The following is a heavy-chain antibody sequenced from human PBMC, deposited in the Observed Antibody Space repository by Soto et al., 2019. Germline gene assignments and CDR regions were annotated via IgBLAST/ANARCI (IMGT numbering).Heavy chain of an antibody. CDR3: ARSGYRSSWFHFDY. CDR2: IYYSGST. J-gene: IGHJ4*02. D-gene: IGHD6-13*01. V-gene: IGHV4-59*01. Sequence: SETLSLTCTVPGGSISSYYWSWIRQPPGKGLEWIGYIYYSGSTNYNPSLKSRVTISVDTSKNQFPLKLSSVTAADTAVYYCARSGYRSSWFHFDYWGQGTLVTVSS. CDR1: GGSISSYY.